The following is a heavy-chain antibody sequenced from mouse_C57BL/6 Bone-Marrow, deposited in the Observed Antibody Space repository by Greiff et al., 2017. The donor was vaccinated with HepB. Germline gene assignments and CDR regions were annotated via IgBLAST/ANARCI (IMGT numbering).Heavy chain of an antibody. V-gene: IGHV1-59*01. J-gene: IGHJ4*01. D-gene: IGHD1-1*01. CDR2: IDPSDSYT. CDR1: GYTFTSYW. CDR3: ARSPVLRYPYYAMDY. Sequence: QVQLQQPGAELVRPGTSVKLSCKASGYTFTSYWMHWVKQRPGQGLEWIGVIDPSDSYTNYNQKFKGKATLTVDTSSSTAYMQLSSLTSEDSAVYCCARSPVLRYPYYAMDYWGQGTSVTVAS.